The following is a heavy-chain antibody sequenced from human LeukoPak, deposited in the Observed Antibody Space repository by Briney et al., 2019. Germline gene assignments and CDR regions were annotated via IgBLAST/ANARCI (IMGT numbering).Heavy chain of an antibody. J-gene: IGHJ4*02. Sequence: SETLSLTCAVYGGSFSGYYWSWIRQPPGKGLEWIGEINHSGSTNYNPSLKSRVTISVDTSKNQFSLKLSSVTAADTAVYYCARVYSGSYFDYWGQGTLVTVAS. V-gene: IGHV4-34*01. D-gene: IGHD1-26*01. CDR2: INHSGST. CDR1: GGSFSGYY. CDR3: ARVYSGSYFDY.